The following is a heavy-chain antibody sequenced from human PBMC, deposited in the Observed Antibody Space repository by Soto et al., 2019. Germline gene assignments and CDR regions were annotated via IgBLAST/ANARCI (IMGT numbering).Heavy chain of an antibody. Sequence: RLSCAASGFSFSNNGMHWVRQAPGKGLEGVAIISYDGSKKYYAVSVKGRFTISRDNSKNTLYLQMNSLRVEDTAVFYCAKDRVESGLGEIDYWGPGTLVTVSS. CDR3: AKDRVESGLGEIDY. V-gene: IGHV3-30*18. D-gene: IGHD3-16*01. CDR1: GFSFSNNG. J-gene: IGHJ4*02. CDR2: ISYDGSKK.